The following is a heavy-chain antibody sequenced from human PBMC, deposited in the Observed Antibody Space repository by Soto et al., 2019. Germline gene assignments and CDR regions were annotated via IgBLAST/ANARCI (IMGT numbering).Heavy chain of an antibody. J-gene: IGHJ4*02. CDR3: ARTSGYAFDY. Sequence: PGGSLILSCAASGFTFSSYAMHWVRQAPGKGLEYVSAINSNGGSTYYANSVKGRFTISRDNSKNTLYLQMGSLRAEDMAVYYCARTSGYAFDYWGQGTLVTVSS. D-gene: IGHD5-12*01. CDR2: INSNGGST. CDR1: GFTFSSYA. V-gene: IGHV3-64*01.